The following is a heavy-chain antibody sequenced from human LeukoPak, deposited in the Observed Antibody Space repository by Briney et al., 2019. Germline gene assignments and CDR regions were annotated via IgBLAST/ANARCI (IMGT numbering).Heavy chain of an antibody. Sequence: ASVKVSCKASGYTLTDYYMHWVRQAPGQGLEWMGWIYPNRGGTNYAQKFQGRVTMTRDTSINTAYMELSRLRSDDTAVYYCARAYDGSGNLDYWGQGTLVTVSS. V-gene: IGHV1-2*02. CDR3: ARAYDGSGNLDY. D-gene: IGHD3-22*01. CDR2: IYPNRGGT. CDR1: GYTLTDYY. J-gene: IGHJ4*02.